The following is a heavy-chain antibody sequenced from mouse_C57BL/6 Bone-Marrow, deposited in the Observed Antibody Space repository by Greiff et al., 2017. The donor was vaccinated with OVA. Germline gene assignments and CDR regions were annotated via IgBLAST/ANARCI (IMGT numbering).Heavy chain of an antibody. CDR1: GYTFTSYW. V-gene: IGHV1-50*01. CDR3: ARTYGPFAY. Sequence: QLQQPGAELVKPGASVQLSCKASGYTFTSYWMQWVKQRPGPGLEWIGEIDPSGSYTYYNQKFTGKATLTVYTSSSTAYRQLSSLKSEDSEVDYCARTYGPFAYWGQGTLVTVSA. CDR2: IDPSGSYT. J-gene: IGHJ3*01. D-gene: IGHD1-1*02.